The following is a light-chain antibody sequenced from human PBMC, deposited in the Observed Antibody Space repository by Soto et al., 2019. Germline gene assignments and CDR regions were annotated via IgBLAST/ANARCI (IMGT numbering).Light chain of an antibody. CDR2: GAS. J-gene: IGKJ2*01. Sequence: EIVMTQPPATLSVSPGERATLSCRASQSVSSNLAWYQQKPGQAPRLLIYGASTRATGIPARFSGSGSVTGFTLTISSLQSEDFPVYYCQQYNNWPYTFGQGTKLEIK. CDR3: QQYNNWPYT. CDR1: QSVSSN. V-gene: IGKV3-15*01.